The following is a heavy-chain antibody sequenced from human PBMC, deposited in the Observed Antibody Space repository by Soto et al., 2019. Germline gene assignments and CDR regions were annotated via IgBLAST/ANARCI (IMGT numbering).Heavy chain of an antibody. J-gene: IGHJ3*02. CDR2: ISSSSSYI. CDR3: ARDSNWNDAKDAFDI. D-gene: IGHD1-1*01. Sequence: PXGSLRLSCAASGFTFSSYSMNWVRQAPGKGLEWVSSISSSSSYIYYADSVKGRFTISRDNAKNSLYLQMNSLRAEDTAVYYCARDSNWNDAKDAFDIWGQGSMVTVSS. CDR1: GFTFSSYS. V-gene: IGHV3-21*01.